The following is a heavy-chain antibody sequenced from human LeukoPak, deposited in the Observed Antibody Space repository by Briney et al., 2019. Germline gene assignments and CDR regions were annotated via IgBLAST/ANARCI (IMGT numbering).Heavy chain of an antibody. CDR2: ISAYNGNT. Sequence: ASVKVSCKASGYTFTSYGISWVRQAPGQGLEWMGWISAYNGNTNYAQKLQGRVTMTTDTSTSTAYMELRSLRSDDTAVYYCARDGVRFLEWFPSDYWGQGTLVTVSS. D-gene: IGHD3-3*01. CDR3: ARDGVRFLEWFPSDY. J-gene: IGHJ4*02. V-gene: IGHV1-18*01. CDR1: GYTFTSYG.